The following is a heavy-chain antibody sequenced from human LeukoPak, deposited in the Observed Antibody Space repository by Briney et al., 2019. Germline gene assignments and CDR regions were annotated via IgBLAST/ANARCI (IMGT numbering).Heavy chain of an antibody. CDR3: ARYCSGGSCLGYYGMDV. CDR1: GGSISSYY. D-gene: IGHD2-15*01. Sequence: PSETLSLTCTVSGGSISSYYWSWIRQPPGKGLEWIGYIYYSGSTNYNPSLKSRVTISVDTSKNQFSLKLSSVTAADTAVYYCARYCSGGSCLGYYGMDVWGQGTTVTVSS. CDR2: IYYSGST. J-gene: IGHJ6*02. V-gene: IGHV4-59*08.